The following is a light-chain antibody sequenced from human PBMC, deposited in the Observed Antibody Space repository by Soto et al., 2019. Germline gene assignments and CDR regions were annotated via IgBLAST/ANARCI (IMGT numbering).Light chain of an antibody. CDR1: SSNIGNNY. V-gene: IGLV1-51*01. CDR2: DNN. CDR3: GTWDSSLSAKV. J-gene: IGLJ2*01. Sequence: QSVLTQPPSVSAAPGQTVTISCSGSSSNIGNNYVSWYQQLPGTAPKLLIYDNNKRPSGIPDRSSGSKSGTSATLGITGLQTGDEADYYCGTWDSSLSAKVFGGGTKVTVL.